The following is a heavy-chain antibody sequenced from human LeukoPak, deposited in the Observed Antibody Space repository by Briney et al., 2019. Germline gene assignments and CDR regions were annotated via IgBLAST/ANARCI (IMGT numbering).Heavy chain of an antibody. CDR1: VYTFTGYG. D-gene: IGHD2-15*01. Sequence: ASVKVSCKGSVYTFTGYGISWVRQAPGQWLEWMGWISAYNGNTNYAQKLQGRVTMTTDTSTSTAYMELRSLRSEDTAVYYCARGYCSGGSCFPPLAYGGFDPWGQGTLVTVSS. CDR3: ARGYCSGGSCFPPLAYGGFDP. V-gene: IGHV1-18*01. J-gene: IGHJ5*02. CDR2: ISAYNGNT.